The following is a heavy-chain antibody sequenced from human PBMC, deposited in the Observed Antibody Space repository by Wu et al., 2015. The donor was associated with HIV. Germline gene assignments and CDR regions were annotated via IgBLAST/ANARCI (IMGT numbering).Heavy chain of an antibody. Sequence: QVHLVQSGAEVRKPGASVTVSCEASGYRFKNFGINWVRQAPGQGLEWMGWISPYNGNTDYAQKLEDRFNLTTDTSTNRIHMHLRSLTSDDTAIYFCARGSTNSWYSGDALDVWGQGTMVTVSP. D-gene: IGHD2-21*01. CDR1: GYRFKNFG. CDR2: ISPYNGNT. V-gene: IGHV1-18*01. J-gene: IGHJ3*01. CDR3: ARGSTNSWYSGDALDV.